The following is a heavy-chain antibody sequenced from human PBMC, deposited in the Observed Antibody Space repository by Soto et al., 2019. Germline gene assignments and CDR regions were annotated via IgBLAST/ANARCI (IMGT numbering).Heavy chain of an antibody. Sequence: SVKVSCKASEGTFSSYAVSWVRQAPGQGLEWMGVIIPLLNTPKYVQKFQGRVTITADASATTAYMELSSLRSEDTAVYYCARESSSPNYYYYGMDVWGQGTTVTV. D-gene: IGHD6-6*01. V-gene: IGHV1-69*13. J-gene: IGHJ6*02. CDR2: IIPLLNTP. CDR3: ARESSSPNYYYYGMDV. CDR1: EGTFSSYA.